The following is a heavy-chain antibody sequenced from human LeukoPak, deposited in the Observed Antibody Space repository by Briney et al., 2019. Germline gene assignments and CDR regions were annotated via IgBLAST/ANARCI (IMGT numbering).Heavy chain of an antibody. J-gene: IGHJ3*02. CDR1: GYSFTGYY. CDR3: ARDTGDRDAFDI. D-gene: IGHD3-16*01. Sequence: ASVTVSCKASGYSFTGYYMHWVGPAPGQGLEWMGWINPNSGGTNYAQKFQGRVTMTRDTSISTAYMELSRLRSDDTAVYYCARDTGDRDAFDIWGQGTMVTVSS. CDR2: INPNSGGT. V-gene: IGHV1-2*02.